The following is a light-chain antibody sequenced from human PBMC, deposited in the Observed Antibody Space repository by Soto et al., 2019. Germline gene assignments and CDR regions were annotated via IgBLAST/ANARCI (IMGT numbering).Light chain of an antibody. Sequence: QSALAQPASASGTPGQRVSISCSGYSSSIGTNFVYWYQQLPGTAPKVLIHSNNQRPSGVPDRFSGSKSGTSASLAISGLRSEDEADYYCAAWDDNLSTYVFGSGTKVTVL. CDR3: AAWDDNLSTYV. J-gene: IGLJ1*01. CDR2: SNN. CDR1: SSSIGTNF. V-gene: IGLV1-47*02.